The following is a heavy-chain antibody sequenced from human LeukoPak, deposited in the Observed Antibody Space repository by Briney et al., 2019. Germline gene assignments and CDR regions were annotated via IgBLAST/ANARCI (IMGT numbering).Heavy chain of an antibody. D-gene: IGHD3-22*01. CDR3: ARDLYYFDRSGYYASDL. CDR2: INQDGSEK. V-gene: IGHV3-7*01. J-gene: IGHJ5*02. CDR1: GFTVSDYW. Sequence: GGSLRLSCAASGFTVSDYWISWVRQAPGKGLEWVANINQDGSEKHYVDSLRGRFTISRDNAKNSLYLQMNSLRAEDTAVYFCARDLYYFDRSGYYASDLWGQGTLVTVSS.